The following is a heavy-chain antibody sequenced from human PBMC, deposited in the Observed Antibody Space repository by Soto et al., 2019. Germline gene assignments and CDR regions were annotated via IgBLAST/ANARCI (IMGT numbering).Heavy chain of an antibody. J-gene: IGHJ3*02. CDR3: ARAGGYCSGGSCYSLAFDI. D-gene: IGHD2-15*01. V-gene: IGHV3-53*04. CDR2: IYSGGST. Sequence: GGSLRLSCAASGFTVSSNYMSWVRQAPGKGLEWVSVIYSGGSTYYADSVKGRFTISRHNSKKTLYLQMNSLRAEDTAVYYCARAGGYCSGGSCYSLAFDIWGQGTMVTVSS. CDR1: GFTVSSNY.